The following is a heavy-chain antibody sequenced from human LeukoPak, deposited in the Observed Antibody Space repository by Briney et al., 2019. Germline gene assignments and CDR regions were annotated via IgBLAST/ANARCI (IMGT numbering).Heavy chain of an antibody. CDR3: ASLYYYGSGSSEAMDV. CDR2: VYYSGST. J-gene: IGHJ6*03. D-gene: IGHD3-10*01. V-gene: IGHV4-39*01. CDR1: GGSISSSSYY. Sequence: PSETLSLTCTVSGGSISSSSYYWGWIRQPPGKGLEWIGSVYYSGSTYYNPSLKSRVTISVDTSKNQFSLKLSSVTAADTAVYYCASLYYYGSGSSEAMDVWGKGTTVTISS.